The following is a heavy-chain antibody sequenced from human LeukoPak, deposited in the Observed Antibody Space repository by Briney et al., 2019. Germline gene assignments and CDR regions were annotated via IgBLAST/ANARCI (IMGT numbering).Heavy chain of an antibody. D-gene: IGHD3-16*02. CDR3: AREGCYRFRGPFDI. CDR2: ITTSSDSTI. J-gene: IGHJ3*02. CDR1: GFTFSDYY. V-gene: IGHV3-11*01. Sequence: EGSLRLSCAASGFTFSDYYMSWIRQAPGKGLEWISYITTSSDSTIYYADSVKGRFTVSRDNAENSLYLQMNSLRAEDTAVYYCAREGCYRFRGPFDIWGQGTMVTVSS.